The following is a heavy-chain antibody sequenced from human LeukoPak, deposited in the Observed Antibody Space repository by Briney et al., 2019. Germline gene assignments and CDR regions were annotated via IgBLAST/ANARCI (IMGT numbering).Heavy chain of an antibody. CDR1: GYTFTNYY. D-gene: IGHD3-10*01. V-gene: IGHV1-46*01. CDR3: AKSNGYGLVDI. J-gene: IGHJ3*02. Sequence: ASVKVSCKASGYTFTNYYIHWVRQAPGQGLEWMGIINPSGGSTSYAQKFQGRVTMTRDTSTSTVYMELSSLRSEDTAVYYCAKSNGYGLVDIWGQGTMVTVSS. CDR2: INPSGGST.